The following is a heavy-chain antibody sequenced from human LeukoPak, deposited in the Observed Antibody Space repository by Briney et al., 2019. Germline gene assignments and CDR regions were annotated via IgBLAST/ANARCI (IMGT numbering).Heavy chain of an antibody. CDR3: ARESTVVTASYVDY. D-gene: IGHD4-23*01. V-gene: IGHV1-2*02. J-gene: IGHJ4*02. CDR2: INPNSGGT. CDR1: GYTFTGYY. Sequence: GASVKVSCKASGYTFTGYYMHWVRQAPGQGLEWMGWINPNSGGTNYAQKLQGRVTMTTDTSTSTAYMELRSLRSDDTAVYYCARESTVVTASYVDYWGQGTLVTVSS.